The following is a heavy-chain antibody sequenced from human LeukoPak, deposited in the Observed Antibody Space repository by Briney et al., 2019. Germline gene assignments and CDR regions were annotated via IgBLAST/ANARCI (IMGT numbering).Heavy chain of an antibody. CDR1: GYTFTSYG. Sequence: AASVKVSCKASGYTFTSYGISWVRQAPGQGLEWMGWISAYNGNTNNAQKLQGRVTMTTDTSTSTAYMELRSLRSDDTAVYYCARDEAIPGYLGLWGQGTLVTVSS. J-gene: IGHJ4*02. CDR3: ARDEAIPGYLGL. V-gene: IGHV1-18*01. CDR2: ISAYNGNT. D-gene: IGHD3-9*01.